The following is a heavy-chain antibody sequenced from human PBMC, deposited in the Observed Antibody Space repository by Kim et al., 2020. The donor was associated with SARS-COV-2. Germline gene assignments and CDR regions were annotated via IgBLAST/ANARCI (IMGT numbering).Heavy chain of an antibody. CDR1: GFTFSSFW. J-gene: IGHJ4*02. V-gene: IGHV3-74*01. CDR2: IKTDGSST. CDR3: SSLAISSPSDY. Sequence: GGSLRLSCTASGFTFSSFWMHWVRQPPGKGLVWVSTIKTDGSSTGYADSVRGRFTISRDNAKNTLYLQMDSLRAEDSAVYYCSSLAISSPSDYWGQGTLV. D-gene: IGHD3-3*02.